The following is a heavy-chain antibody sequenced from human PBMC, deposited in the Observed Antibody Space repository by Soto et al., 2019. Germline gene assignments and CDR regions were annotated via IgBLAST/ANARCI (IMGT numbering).Heavy chain of an antibody. Sequence: PGGSLRLSCAASGFTFSSYAMHWVRQAPGKGLEWVAVISYDGSNKYYADSVKGRFTISRDNSRNTLYLQMNSLRAEDTAVYYCAREVVVVAATGGMDVWGQGTTVTSP. D-gene: IGHD2-15*01. CDR1: GFTFSSYA. J-gene: IGHJ6*02. CDR2: ISYDGSNK. CDR3: AREVVVVAATGGMDV. V-gene: IGHV3-30-3*01.